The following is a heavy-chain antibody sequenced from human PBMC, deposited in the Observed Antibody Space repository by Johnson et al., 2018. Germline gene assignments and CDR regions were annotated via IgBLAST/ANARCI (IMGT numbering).Heavy chain of an antibody. D-gene: IGHD3-22*01. V-gene: IGHV3-30-3*01. CDR2: ISYDGSNK. CDR1: GFTFSSYA. J-gene: IGHJ1*01. Sequence: QVQLVQSGGGVVQPGRSLRLSCAASGFTFSSYAMHWVRQAPGKGLEWVAVISYDGSNKYYADSVKGRFTISRDNSKNTLYLQMNSLRAEDTAVYYCARDHLRPEYYVSSGYSFQHWGQGTLVTVSS. CDR3: ARDHLRPEYYVSSGYSFQH.